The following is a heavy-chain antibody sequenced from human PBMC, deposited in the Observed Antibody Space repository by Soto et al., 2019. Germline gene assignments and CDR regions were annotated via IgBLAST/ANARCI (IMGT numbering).Heavy chain of an antibody. CDR1: GYTFTSYD. CDR2: MNPNIGNT. CDR3: ARDDSSSWYRGAFDI. J-gene: IGHJ3*02. D-gene: IGHD6-13*01. V-gene: IGHV1-8*01. Sequence: AXXKVSCQASGYTFTSYDINWLRQDTGQGLKWMEWMNPNIGNTGYAQKFQGRVTMTRNTSIRRNYMELSSLRSEDTAVYYCARDDSSSWYRGAFDIWGQGTMVTVSS.